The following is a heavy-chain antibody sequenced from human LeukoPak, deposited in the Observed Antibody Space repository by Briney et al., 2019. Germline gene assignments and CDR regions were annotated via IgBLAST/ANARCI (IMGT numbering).Heavy chain of an antibody. V-gene: IGHV1-18*01. D-gene: IGHD3-22*01. CDR2: ISAYNGNT. CDR1: GYTFTSYG. J-gene: IGHJ4*02. CDR3: ARGPPVYYYDSSGYYDY. Sequence: GASVKVSCKASGYTFTSYGISWVRQAPGQGLEWMGWISAYNGNTNYAQKLQGRVTMTTDTSTSTAYMELRSLRSDDTAVYYCARGPPVYYYDSSGYYDYWGQGTLATVSS.